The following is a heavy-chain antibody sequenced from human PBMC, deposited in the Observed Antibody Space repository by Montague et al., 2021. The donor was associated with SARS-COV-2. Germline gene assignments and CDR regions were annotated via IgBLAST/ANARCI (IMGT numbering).Heavy chain of an antibody. D-gene: IGHD2-2*01. Sequence: SETLSLTCTVSGGSISSYYWTWIRQPPGKGLEWIGYFYYSGSTNYNPPLKSRVTMLVDTSKNQFSLKLSSVTAADTAVYYCARLLGYCSSVSCYPYYGMDVWGQGTTVTVSS. CDR3: ARLLGYCSSVSCYPYYGMDV. CDR1: GGSISSYY. V-gene: IGHV4-59*08. CDR2: FYYSGST. J-gene: IGHJ6*02.